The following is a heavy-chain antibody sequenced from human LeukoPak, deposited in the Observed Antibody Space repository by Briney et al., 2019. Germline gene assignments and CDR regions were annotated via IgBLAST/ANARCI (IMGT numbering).Heavy chain of an antibody. CDR2: ISSSSSYI. CDR1: GFTSNTYS. Sequence: TGGSLRLSCAASGFTSNTYSINWVRQAPGKGLEWVSSISSSSSYIYYADSVKGRFTISRDNAKNSLYLQMNSLRAEDTAVYYCARDGVGATTCFDYWGQGTLVTVSS. D-gene: IGHD1-26*01. CDR3: ARDGVGATTCFDY. J-gene: IGHJ4*02. V-gene: IGHV3-21*01.